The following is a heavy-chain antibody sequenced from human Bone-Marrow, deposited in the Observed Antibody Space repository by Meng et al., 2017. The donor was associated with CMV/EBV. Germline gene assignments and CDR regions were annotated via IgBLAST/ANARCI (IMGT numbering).Heavy chain of an antibody. CDR3: ARCLSDYHILTSRVNYYGMDV. J-gene: IGHJ6*02. CDR1: GFTVSSNY. Sequence: GESLKISCAASGFTVSSNYMSWVRQAPGKGLECVSVIYSAGSTYYADSVKGRFTISRDNSKNTLFLQMNSLRAEDTAVYYCARCLSDYHILTSRVNYYGMDVWAQGTTVTVSS. V-gene: IGHV3-53*05. CDR2: IYSAGST. D-gene: IGHD3-9*01.